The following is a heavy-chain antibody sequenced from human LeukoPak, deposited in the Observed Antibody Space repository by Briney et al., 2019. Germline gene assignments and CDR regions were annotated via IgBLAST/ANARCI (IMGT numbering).Heavy chain of an antibody. CDR2: IYYTGAT. CDR3: ARYGGSGWVIGN. V-gene: IGHV4-59*08. CDR1: GGSISTY. Sequence: PSETLSLTCTVSGGSISTYWTWIRQPPGKGLEWIGYIYYTGATSYNPSLKSRVIISVDTSKKQFSLKLTSVTAADTAVYYCARYGGSGWVIGNWGQGTLVTVSS. D-gene: IGHD6-19*01. J-gene: IGHJ4*02.